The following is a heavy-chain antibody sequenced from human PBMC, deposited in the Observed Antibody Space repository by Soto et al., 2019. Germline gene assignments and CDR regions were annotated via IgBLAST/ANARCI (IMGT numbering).Heavy chain of an antibody. Sequence: SETLSLTCAVYGGSFSGYYWSWIRQPPGKGLEWIGEINHSGSTNYNPSLKSRVTISVDTSKNQFSLKLSSVTAADTAVYYCARKAYYYDSSGYYYDPYYYCGMDVWGQGTTVTVSS. CDR2: INHSGST. CDR1: GGSFSGYY. J-gene: IGHJ6*02. CDR3: ARKAYYYDSSGYYYDPYYYCGMDV. D-gene: IGHD3-22*01. V-gene: IGHV4-34*01.